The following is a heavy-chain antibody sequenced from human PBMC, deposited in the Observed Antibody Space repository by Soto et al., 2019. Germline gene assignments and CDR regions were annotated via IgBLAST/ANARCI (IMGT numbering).Heavy chain of an antibody. D-gene: IGHD3-22*01. CDR1: GFTFSTYG. J-gene: IGHJ4*02. CDR3: AKDFTYYYDSSGYYLTE. Sequence: QVQLVESGGGVVQPGRSLRLSCAASGFTFSTYGMHWVRQAPGKGLEWVAVISYDGSNKYYADFVKGRFTISRDNSKNTLYLQMNSLRAEDKAVYYCAKDFTYYYDSSGYYLTEWGQGTLVTVSS. CDR2: ISYDGSNK. V-gene: IGHV3-30*18.